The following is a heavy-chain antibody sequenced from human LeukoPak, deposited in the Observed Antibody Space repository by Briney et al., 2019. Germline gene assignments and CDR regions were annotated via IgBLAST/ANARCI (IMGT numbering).Heavy chain of an antibody. V-gene: IGHV3-21*01. Sequence: GGSLRLSCAASGFTFSSYSMNWVRQAPGKGLEWVSSISSSSSYIYYADSVKGRFTISRDNAKNSLYLQMNSLRAEDTAVYYCAKLGSYQHFDYWGQGTLVTVSS. D-gene: IGHD1-26*01. CDR3: AKLGSYQHFDY. CDR2: ISSSSSYI. CDR1: GFTFSSYS. J-gene: IGHJ4*02.